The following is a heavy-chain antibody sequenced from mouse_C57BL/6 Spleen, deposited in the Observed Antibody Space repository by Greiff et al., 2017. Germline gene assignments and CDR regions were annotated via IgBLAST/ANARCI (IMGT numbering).Heavy chain of an antibody. V-gene: IGHV1-9*01. J-gene: IGHJ1*03. CDR3: VYPYYGSSRPYWYFDV. D-gene: IGHD1-1*01. CDR2: ILPGSGST. Sequence: VKLMESGAELMKPGASVKLSCKATGYTFTGYWIEWVKQRPGHGLEWIGEILPGSGSTNYNEKFKGKATFTADTSSNTAYMQLSSLTTEDSAIYYCVYPYYGSSRPYWYFDVWGTGTTVTVSS. CDR1: GYTFTGYW.